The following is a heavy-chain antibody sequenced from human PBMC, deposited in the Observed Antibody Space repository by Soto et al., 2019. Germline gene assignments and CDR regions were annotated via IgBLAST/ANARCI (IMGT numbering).Heavy chain of an antibody. CDR3: ARARLSRSWWFDP. J-gene: IGHJ5*02. CDR1: GGTIGSYY. V-gene: IGHV4-59*01. CDR2: IYYSGST. Sequence: SETQSLTSTVSGGTIGSYYWSWIRQPPGKGLEWIGYIYYSGSTNYNPSLKSRVTISVDTSKNQFSLKLSSVTAADTAVYYCARARLSRSWWFDPWGQGTLVTVSS. D-gene: IGHD3-10*01.